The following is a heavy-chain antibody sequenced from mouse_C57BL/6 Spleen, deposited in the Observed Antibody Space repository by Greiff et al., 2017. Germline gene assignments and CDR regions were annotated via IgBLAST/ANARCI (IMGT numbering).Heavy chain of an antibody. CDR3: ARSGDSNYYFDY. CDR2: IYPGDGDT. J-gene: IGHJ2*01. V-gene: IGHV1-80*01. Sequence: VQLQQSGAELVKPGASVKISCKASGYAFSSYWMNWVKQRPGKGLEWIGQIYPGDGDTNYNGKFKGKATLTADKSSSTAYMQLSSLTSEDSAVYFCARSGDSNYYFDYWGQGNTLTVSS. D-gene: IGHD2-5*01. CDR1: GYAFSSYW.